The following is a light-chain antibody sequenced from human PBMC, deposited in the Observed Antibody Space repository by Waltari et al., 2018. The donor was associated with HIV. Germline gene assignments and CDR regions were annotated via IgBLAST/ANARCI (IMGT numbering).Light chain of an antibody. CDR1: NL. Sequence: NLVNWYQHLPGAAPKLLIYSNDQRPSGVPDRISGSKSGTSASLAISGLQPEDEADYYCASWDDKLKGYVFGSGTKVTVL. J-gene: IGLJ1*01. CDR2: SND. CDR3: ASWDDKLKGYV. V-gene: IGLV1-44*01.